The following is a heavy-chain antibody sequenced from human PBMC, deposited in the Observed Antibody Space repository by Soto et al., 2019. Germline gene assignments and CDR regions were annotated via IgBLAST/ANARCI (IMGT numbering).Heavy chain of an antibody. D-gene: IGHD3-10*01. CDR1: GYTFPSYG. CDR3: ARVYRITMVRGELSEY. CDR2: ISAYNGNT. Sequence: QVQLVQSGAEVKKPGASVKVSCKASGYTFPSYGTIWVRQPPGQGLGWMGWISAYNGNTNYAQKLQGRVTMTTDTSTSTAYMELRSLRSDDTAVYYCARVYRITMVRGELSEYWGQGTLVTVSS. V-gene: IGHV1-18*01. J-gene: IGHJ4*02.